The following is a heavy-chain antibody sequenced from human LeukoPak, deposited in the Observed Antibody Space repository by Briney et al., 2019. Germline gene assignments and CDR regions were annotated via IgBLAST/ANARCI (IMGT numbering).Heavy chain of an antibody. J-gene: IGHJ4*02. CDR2: INPNSGGT. CDR3: ARYSGYDEPFEY. D-gene: IGHD5-12*01. V-gene: IGHV1-2*02. CDR1: GYTFTGYY. Sequence: ASVKVSCKASGYTFTGYYMHWGRQAPGQGLEWMGWINPNSGGTSYAQKFQGRVTMTRDTSVTTAYMELSRLRSDDTAVYYCARYSGYDEPFEYWGQGTLVTVSS.